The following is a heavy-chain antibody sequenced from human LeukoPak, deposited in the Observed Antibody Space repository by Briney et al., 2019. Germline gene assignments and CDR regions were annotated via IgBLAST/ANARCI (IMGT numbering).Heavy chain of an antibody. Sequence: SGTLSLTCTVSGGSISSGDYYWSWIRQPPGKGLEWIGYIYYSGSTYYNPSLKSRVTISVDTSKNQFSLKLSSVTAADTAVYYCARDRGIVVVPAAPGRYDYYYYGMDVWGQGTTVTVSS. CDR1: GGSISSGDYY. V-gene: IGHV4-30-4*01. CDR3: ARDRGIVVVPAAPGRYDYYYYGMDV. J-gene: IGHJ6*02. D-gene: IGHD2-2*01. CDR2: IYYSGST.